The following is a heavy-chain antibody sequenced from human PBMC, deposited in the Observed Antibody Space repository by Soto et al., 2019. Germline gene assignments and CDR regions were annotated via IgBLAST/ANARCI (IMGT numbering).Heavy chain of an antibody. Sequence: GASVKVSCKASGYTFTSYDINWVRQATGQGLEWMGWMNPNSGNTGYAQKFQGRVTMTRNTSISTAYMELSSLRSEDTAVYYCARRDVVVVPFAMTGPRRGWFDPWGQGTLVTVSS. J-gene: IGHJ5*02. CDR1: GYTFTSYD. CDR3: ARRDVVVVPFAMTGPRRGWFDP. CDR2: MNPNSGNT. V-gene: IGHV1-8*01. D-gene: IGHD2-2*01.